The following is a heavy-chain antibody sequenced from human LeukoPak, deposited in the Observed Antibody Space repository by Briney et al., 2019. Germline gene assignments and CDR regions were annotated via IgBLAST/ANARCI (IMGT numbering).Heavy chain of an antibody. Sequence: GGSLRLSCAASGFTFSNYDMHWVRQAPGKGLEWVSYISSSSSTIYYADSVKGRFTISRDNAKNSLYLQMNSLRAEDTAVYYCARGRGGPNWGYYFDSWGQGTLVTVSS. CDR2: ISSSSSTI. CDR3: ARGRGGPNWGYYFDS. D-gene: IGHD7-27*01. V-gene: IGHV3-48*04. CDR1: GFTFSNYD. J-gene: IGHJ4*02.